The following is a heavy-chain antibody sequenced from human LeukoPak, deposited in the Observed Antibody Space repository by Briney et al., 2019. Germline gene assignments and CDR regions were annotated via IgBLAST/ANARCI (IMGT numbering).Heavy chain of an antibody. CDR2: IFSGGDT. D-gene: IGHD6-19*01. CDR3: MRQGLGGAGR. J-gene: IGHJ4*02. CDR1: GFTVSSNH. V-gene: IGHV3-66*02. Sequence: PGGSLRLSCAASGFTVSSNHMNWVRQAPGKGLEWVSVIFSGGDTSYADSVKGRFTISRDSSKNTLFLQKNSLTPEDTAVYYCMRQGLGGAGRWGQGTLVTVSS.